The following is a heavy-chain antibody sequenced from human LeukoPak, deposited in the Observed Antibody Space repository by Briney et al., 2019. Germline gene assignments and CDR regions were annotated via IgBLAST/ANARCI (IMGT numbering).Heavy chain of an antibody. V-gene: IGHV3-23*01. J-gene: IGHJ5*02. CDR1: GFTFSSYA. CDR3: AKGTTVTTEKPNWFDP. D-gene: IGHD4-17*01. CDR2: ISGSGGST. Sequence: GSLRLSCAASGFTFSSYAMSWVRQAPGKGLEWVSAISGSGGSTYYADSVKGRFTISRDNSKNTLYLQMNSLRAEDTAVYYCAKGTTVTTEKPNWFDPWGQGTLVTVSS.